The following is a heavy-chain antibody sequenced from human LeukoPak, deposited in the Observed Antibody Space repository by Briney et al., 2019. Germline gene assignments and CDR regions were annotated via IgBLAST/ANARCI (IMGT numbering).Heavy chain of an antibody. CDR3: ARHPAAGKTPPDY. V-gene: IGHV4-59*01. CDR2: IYYSGST. Sequence: PSETLSLTCTVSGGXISSYYCSWIRQPPGKGLEWIGYIYYSGSTNYNPSLKSRVTISVDTSKNQFSLKLSSVTAADTAVYYCARHPAAGKTPPDYWGQGTLVTVSS. J-gene: IGHJ4*02. D-gene: IGHD6-13*01. CDR1: GGXISSYY.